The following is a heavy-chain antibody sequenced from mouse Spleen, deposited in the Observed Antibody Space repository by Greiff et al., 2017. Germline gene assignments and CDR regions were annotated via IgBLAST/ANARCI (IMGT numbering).Heavy chain of an antibody. CDR1: GYTFTDYE. J-gene: IGHJ3*01. Sequence: QVQLQQSGAELVRPGASVTLSCKASGYTFTDYEMHWVKQTPVHGLEWIGAIDPETGGTAYNQKFKGKAILTADKSSSTAYMELRSLTSEDSAVYYCTAYCGSSYECFAYWGQGTLVTVSA. CDR3: TAYCGSSYECFAY. CDR2: IDPETGGT. D-gene: IGHD1-1*01. V-gene: IGHV1-15*01.